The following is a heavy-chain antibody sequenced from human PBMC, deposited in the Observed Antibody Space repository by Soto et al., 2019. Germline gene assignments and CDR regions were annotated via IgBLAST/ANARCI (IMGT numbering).Heavy chain of an antibody. CDR3: ARLHYGDYVHYYYGMDV. CDR1: GGSISSYY. V-gene: IGHV4-59*08. J-gene: IGHJ6*02. CDR2: IYYSGST. Sequence: TSETLSLTXTVSGGSISSYYWSWIRQPPGKGLEWIGYIYYSGSTNYNPSLKSRVTISVDTSKNQFSLKLSSVTAADTAVYYCARLHYGDYVHYYYGMDVWGQGTTVTVSS. D-gene: IGHD4-17*01.